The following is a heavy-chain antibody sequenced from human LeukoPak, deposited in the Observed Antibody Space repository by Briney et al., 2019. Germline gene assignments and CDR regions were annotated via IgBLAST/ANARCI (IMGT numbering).Heavy chain of an antibody. CDR2: ISGSGGST. CDR3: AKVGYCSSTSCPAAS. V-gene: IGHV3-23*01. J-gene: IGHJ3*01. Sequence: GGSLRLSCAASGFIFSSYGMHWVRQAPGKGLEWVSAISGSGGSTYYADSVKGRFTISRDNSKNTLYLQMNSLRTEDTAVYYCAKVGYCSSTSCPAASWGQGTMVTVSS. D-gene: IGHD2-2*01. CDR1: GFIFSSYG.